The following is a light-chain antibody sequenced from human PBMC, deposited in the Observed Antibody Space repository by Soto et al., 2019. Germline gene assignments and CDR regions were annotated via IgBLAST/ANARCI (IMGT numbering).Light chain of an antibody. V-gene: IGLV1-40*01. Sequence: QPVLTQPPSVSGAPGQRVTISCIGTSSNLGANYDVHWYQQVPGTAPKLLIYLNNNRPSGVPDRFSGSKSGTSASLAITGLQAEDEADYYCQSYDSSLSGWVFGGGTKLTVL. CDR3: QSYDSSLSGWV. CDR2: LNN. CDR1: SSNLGANYD. J-gene: IGLJ3*02.